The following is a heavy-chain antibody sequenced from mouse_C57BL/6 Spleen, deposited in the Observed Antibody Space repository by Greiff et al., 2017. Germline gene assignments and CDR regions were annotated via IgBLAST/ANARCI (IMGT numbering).Heavy chain of an antibody. D-gene: IGHD1-1*01. CDR2: IYPYNGVS. V-gene: IGHV1-31*01. CDR1: GYSFTGYY. J-gene: IGHJ1*03. CDR3: GRGGYYGSSSWYFDV. Sequence: EVQLQQSGPELVKPGASVKISCKASGYSFTGYYMHWVKQSHGNILDWIGYIYPYNGVSSYNQKFKGKATLTVDKSSSTAYMELRSLTSEDSAVYYCGRGGYYGSSSWYFDVWGTGTTVTVSS.